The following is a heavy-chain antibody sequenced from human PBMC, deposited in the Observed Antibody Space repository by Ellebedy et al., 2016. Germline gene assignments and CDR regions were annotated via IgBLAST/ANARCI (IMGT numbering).Heavy chain of an antibody. CDR1: GYTFTGYY. J-gene: IGHJ4*02. Sequence: ASVKVSXXASGYTFTGYYMHWVRQAPGQGLEWMGIINPSGGSTSYAQKFQGRVTMTRDTSKNQFSLKLSSVTAADTAVYYCARDPFPYGDYGYFDYWGQGTLVTVSS. V-gene: IGHV1-46*01. CDR3: ARDPFPYGDYGYFDY. CDR2: INPSGGST. D-gene: IGHD4-17*01.